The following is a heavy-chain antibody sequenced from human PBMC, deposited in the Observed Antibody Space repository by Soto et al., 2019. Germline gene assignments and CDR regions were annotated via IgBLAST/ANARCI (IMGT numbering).Heavy chain of an antibody. CDR1: GGSFSGYY. CDR2: INHSGST. Sequence: SETLSLTCAVYGGSFSGYYWSWIRQPPGKGLEWIGEINHSGSTNYNPSLKSRVTISVDTSKNQFSLKLSSVTAADTAVYYCARCQIVVVPAAMHPWFDPWGQGTLVTVSS. CDR3: ARCQIVVVPAAMHPWFDP. J-gene: IGHJ5*02. D-gene: IGHD2-2*01. V-gene: IGHV4-34*01.